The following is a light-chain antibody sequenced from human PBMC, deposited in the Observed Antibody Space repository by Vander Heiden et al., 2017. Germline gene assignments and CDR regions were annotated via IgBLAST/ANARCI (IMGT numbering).Light chain of an antibody. Sequence: DIVIAEAPYSLAVSLGARATIKCRSIRSLLYTSNNRNYLAWYQQKAGQPPKLLIYAASMRESGVPDRFSGSGSGTDFTLTISSLQAEDAALYFCQQYFDSPRLTFGGGTTVGI. CDR1: RSLLYTSNNRNY. J-gene: IGKJ4*01. CDR3: QQYFDSPRLT. V-gene: IGKV4-1*01. CDR2: AAS.